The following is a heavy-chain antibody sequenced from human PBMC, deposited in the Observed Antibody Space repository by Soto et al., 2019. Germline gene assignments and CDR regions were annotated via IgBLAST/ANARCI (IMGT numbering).Heavy chain of an antibody. CDR2: IIPIFGTA. Sequence: QVQLVQSGAEVKKPGSSVKVSCKASGGTFSSYAISWVRQAPGQGLEWMGGIIPIFGTANYAQKFQGRVTINADESTSTDYMELSSLRSEATAVYYCARDPEYSSSSVAAWFDPWGQGTLVTVSS. D-gene: IGHD6-6*01. J-gene: IGHJ5*02. V-gene: IGHV1-69*01. CDR3: ARDPEYSSSSVAAWFDP. CDR1: GGTFSSYA.